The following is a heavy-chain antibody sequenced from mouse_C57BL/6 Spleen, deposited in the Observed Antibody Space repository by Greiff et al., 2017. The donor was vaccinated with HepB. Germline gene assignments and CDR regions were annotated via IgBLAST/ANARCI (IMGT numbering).Heavy chain of an antibody. V-gene: IGHV1-66*01. D-gene: IGHD4-1*01. Sequence: QVQLQQSGPELVKPGASVKISCKASGYSFTSYYIHWVKQRPGQGLEWIGWIYPGSGNTKYNEKFKGKATLTADTSSSTAYMQLSSLTSEDSAVYYCAREGTGYFDYWGQGTTLTVSS. CDR1: GYSFTSYY. J-gene: IGHJ2*01. CDR2: IYPGSGNT. CDR3: AREGTGYFDY.